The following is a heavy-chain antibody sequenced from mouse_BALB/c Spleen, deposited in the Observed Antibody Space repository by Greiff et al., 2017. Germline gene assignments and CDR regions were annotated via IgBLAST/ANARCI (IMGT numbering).Heavy chain of an antibody. CDR2: ISSGGGST. Sequence: EVQRVESGGGLVKPGGSLKLSCAASGFAFSSYDMSWVRQTPEKRLEWVAYISSGGGSTYYPDTVKGRFTISRDNAKNTLYLQMSSLKSEDTAMYYCASKVRRYAMDYWGQGTSVTVSS. J-gene: IGHJ4*01. D-gene: IGHD2-14*01. CDR1: GFAFSSYD. CDR3: ASKVRRYAMDY. V-gene: IGHV5-12-1*01.